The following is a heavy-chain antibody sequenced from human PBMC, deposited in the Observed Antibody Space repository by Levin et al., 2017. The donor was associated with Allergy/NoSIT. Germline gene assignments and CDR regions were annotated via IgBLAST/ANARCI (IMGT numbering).Heavy chain of an antibody. CDR1: GYSISSGHY. CDR2: IYHSGRT. Sequence: SETLSLTCAVSGYSISSGHYWVWIRQPPGKGLEWIGNIYHSGRTYFNPSLKSRLTISVDTSKNQFSLKLSSVTVADTAIYYCARAQWELSWFDPWGQGTLVTVSS. V-gene: IGHV4-38-2*01. D-gene: IGHD1-26*01. J-gene: IGHJ5*02. CDR3: ARAQWELSWFDP.